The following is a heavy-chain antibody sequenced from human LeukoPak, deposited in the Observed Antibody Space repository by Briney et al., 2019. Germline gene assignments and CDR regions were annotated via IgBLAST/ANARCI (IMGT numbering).Heavy chain of an antibody. CDR3: ARDRISFGSIFGVPKGNDAFDI. CDR2: IKQDGSEK. CDR1: GFTFSSYW. Sequence: GGSLRLSCAAFGFTFSSYWMSWVRQAPGEGPGWVANIKQDGSEKYYVDSVKGRFTISRDNAKNSLYLQMNSLRAEDTAVYYCARDRISFGSIFGVPKGNDAFDIWGQGTMVTVSS. D-gene: IGHD3-3*01. J-gene: IGHJ3*02. V-gene: IGHV3-7*01.